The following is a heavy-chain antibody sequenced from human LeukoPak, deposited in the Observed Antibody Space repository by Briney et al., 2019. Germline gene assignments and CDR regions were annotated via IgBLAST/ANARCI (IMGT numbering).Heavy chain of an antibody. CDR3: ATRPTPPYYYYYMDV. D-gene: IGHD4-23*01. CDR1: GGSTSSYY. CDR2: IYYSGST. Sequence: PSETLSLTCTVSGGSTSSYYWSWIRQPPGKGLEWIGYIYYSGSTNYNPSLKSRVTISVDTSKNQFSLKLSSVTSADTAVYYCATRPTPPYYYYYMDVWGKGTTVTVSS. J-gene: IGHJ6*03. V-gene: IGHV4-59*12.